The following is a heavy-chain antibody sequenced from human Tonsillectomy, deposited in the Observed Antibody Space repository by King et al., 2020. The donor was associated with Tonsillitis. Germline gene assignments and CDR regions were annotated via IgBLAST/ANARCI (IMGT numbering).Heavy chain of an antibody. Sequence: VQLQQWGAGLLKPSETLSLTCAVYGGSFSAYYWTWIRQPPGKGLEWIGEINHSGSTNCNPFLKSRVTISVDTSKNHFSLNLTSVSAADTAVYYCARRGGGWPRLDPWRQGTLVTVSS. CDR2: INHSGST. CDR1: GGSFSAYY. CDR3: ARRGGGWPRLDP. J-gene: IGHJ5*02. V-gene: IGHV4-34*01. D-gene: IGHD2-15*01.